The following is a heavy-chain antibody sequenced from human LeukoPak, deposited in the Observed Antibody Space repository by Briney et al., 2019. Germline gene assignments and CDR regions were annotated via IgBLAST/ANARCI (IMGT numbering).Heavy chain of an antibody. J-gene: IGHJ3*02. CDR1: GFTVSSNY. CDR3: AREEYYYGSGSYAFDI. Sequence: HPGGSLRLSCAASGFTVSSNYMSWVRQAPGKGLEWVSVIYSGGSTYYADSVEGRFTISRDNSKNTLYLQMNSLRAEDTAVYYCAREEYYYGSGSYAFDIWGQGTMVTVSS. D-gene: IGHD3-10*01. CDR2: IYSGGST. V-gene: IGHV3-66*01.